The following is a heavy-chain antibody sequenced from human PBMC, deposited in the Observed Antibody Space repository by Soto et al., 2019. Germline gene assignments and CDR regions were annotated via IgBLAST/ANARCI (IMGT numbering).Heavy chain of an antibody. V-gene: IGHV1-69*17. CDR1: GDTFNSYV. Sequence: QVQLVQSGAEVKRPGSSVKVSCESSGDTFNSYVISWVRQAPGQGLEWMGGIIPIIGVTHYAQKFQGRVTISARSSTGTAYMELPNLGFEDTALSYCARESLGAKGADHWGQGTLVTVSS. CDR3: ARESLGAKGADH. J-gene: IGHJ4*02. D-gene: IGHD3-16*01. CDR2: IIPIIGVT.